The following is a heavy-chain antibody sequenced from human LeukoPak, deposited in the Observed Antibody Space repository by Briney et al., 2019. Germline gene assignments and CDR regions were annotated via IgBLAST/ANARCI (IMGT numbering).Heavy chain of an antibody. CDR3: AKDGGSCPLTHFDY. Sequence: PGGSLRHSCAASRFTFSSYAMSWVRQAPGKGLEWVSAISGSGGSTYYADSVKGRFTISRDNSKNTLYLQMNSLRAEDTAVYYCAKDGGSCPLTHFDYWGQGTLASVSS. J-gene: IGHJ4*02. CDR2: ISGSGGST. D-gene: IGHD3-3*01. V-gene: IGHV3-23*01. CDR1: RFTFSSYA.